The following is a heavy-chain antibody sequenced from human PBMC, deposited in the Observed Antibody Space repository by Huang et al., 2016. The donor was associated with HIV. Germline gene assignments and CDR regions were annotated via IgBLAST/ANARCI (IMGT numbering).Heavy chain of an antibody. J-gene: IGHJ4*02. Sequence: QLQLQESGPGLVKPSETLSLTCTVSGGSISTSGFYWGWIRQPPGKWLEWIGRIYYSGRTSYNPSLKSRVTISVDTSKSQFSRKLSSVTAADTAVYYCARQDTSGWYADPYYFDYWGQGTLVTVSS. D-gene: IGHD6-19*01. CDR3: ARQDTSGWYADPYYFDY. CDR1: GGSISTSGFY. CDR2: IYYSGRT. V-gene: IGHV4-39*01.